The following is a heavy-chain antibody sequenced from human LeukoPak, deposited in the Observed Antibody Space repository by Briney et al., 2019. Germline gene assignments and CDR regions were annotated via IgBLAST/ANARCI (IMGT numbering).Heavy chain of an antibody. Sequence: ATVKVSCKASGYTFTSYDINWVRQATGQGLEWMGWMNPNSGNTGYAQKFQGRVTITRNTSISTAYMELSSLRSEDTAVYYCARGTVLLFGDAFDIWGQGTMVTVSS. CDR2: MNPNSGNT. J-gene: IGHJ3*02. V-gene: IGHV1-8*03. CDR3: ARGTVLLFGDAFDI. D-gene: IGHD3-10*01. CDR1: GYTFTSYD.